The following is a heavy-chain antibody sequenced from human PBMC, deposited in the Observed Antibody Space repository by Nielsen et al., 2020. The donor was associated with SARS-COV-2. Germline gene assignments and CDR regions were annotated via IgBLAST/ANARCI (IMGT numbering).Heavy chain of an antibody. CDR2: INHSGST. CDR1: GGSISSSGYY. V-gene: IGHV4-39*07. J-gene: IGHJ4*02. CDR3: ARDTKIQLWLGPFDY. Sequence: GSLRLSCTVSGGSISSSGYYWSWIRQPPGKGLEWIGEINHSGSTNYNPSLKSRVTISVDTSKNQFSLKLSSVTAADTAVYYCARDTKIQLWLGPFDYWGQGTLVTVSS. D-gene: IGHD5-18*01.